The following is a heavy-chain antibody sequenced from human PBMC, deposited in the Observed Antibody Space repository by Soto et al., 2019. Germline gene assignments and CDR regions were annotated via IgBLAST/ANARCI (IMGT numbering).Heavy chain of an antibody. CDR3: ARVYCSDGSCYSIDY. CDR2: INPSGDST. Sequence: QVQLVQSGAEVKKPGASVKVSCKASGYTFTSYYMHWVRQAPGQGLEWMGIINPSGDSTYAQKFQVRVTMTRDTSTSTVYMELSSLRSEDTAVYYCARVYCSDGSCYSIDYWGQGTLVTVSS. V-gene: IGHV1-46*03. D-gene: IGHD2-15*01. CDR1: GYTFTSYY. J-gene: IGHJ4*02.